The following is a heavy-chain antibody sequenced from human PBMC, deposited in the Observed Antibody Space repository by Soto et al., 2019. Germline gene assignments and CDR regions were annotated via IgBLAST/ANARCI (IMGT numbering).Heavy chain of an antibody. Sequence: HGESLKISCKGSGYSFTSYWISWVRQMPGKGLEWMGRIDPSDSYTNYSPSFQGHVTISADKSISTAYLQWSSLKASDTAMYYCPRHSAAGEDYYDQHWFDTWGQGTLVTVSS. J-gene: IGHJ5*02. V-gene: IGHV5-10-1*01. CDR2: IDPSDSYT. CDR1: GYSFTSYW. D-gene: IGHD3-22*01. CDR3: PRHSAAGEDYYDQHWFDT.